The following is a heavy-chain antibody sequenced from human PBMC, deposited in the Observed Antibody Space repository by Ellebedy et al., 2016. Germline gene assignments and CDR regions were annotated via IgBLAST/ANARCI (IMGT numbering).Heavy chain of an antibody. J-gene: IGHJ4*02. CDR2: VSESGGRT. D-gene: IGHD6-19*01. CDR3: AKNKGGSFSGSLDS. CDR1: GFTFKNYV. Sequence: GESLKISCAASGFTFKNYVMTWVRQAPGKGLEWVSDVSESGGRTDYADTVEGRFTIARDNSKNMVSLHMNSLRAEDTAVYFCAKNKGGSFSGSLDSWGQGTLVTVSS. V-gene: IGHV3-23*01.